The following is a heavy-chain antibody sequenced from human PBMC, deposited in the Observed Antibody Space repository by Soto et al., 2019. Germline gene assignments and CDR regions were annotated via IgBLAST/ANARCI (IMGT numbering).Heavy chain of an antibody. CDR3: ASSSWAGNIFYYGMDG. Sequence: QVQLVQSGADVKQSGASVRVSCKASGQSLTSYAMHWVRQAPGQRLEWMGWINGCNGNTRYSPKFQDRVTITRDTSASTVYMEVRSLRSADPDVYCWASSSWAGNIFYYGMDGWGQGTTVTVS. V-gene: IGHV1-3*01. J-gene: IGHJ6*02. CDR2: INGCNGNT. D-gene: IGHD3-9*01. CDR1: GQSLTSYA.